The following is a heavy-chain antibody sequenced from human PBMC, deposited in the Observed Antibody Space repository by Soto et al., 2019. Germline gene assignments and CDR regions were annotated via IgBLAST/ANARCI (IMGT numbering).Heavy chain of an antibody. Sequence: SLRLSVAASGFTFDDYAMHWVRQAPGKGLEWVSGISWNSGSIGYADSVKGRFTISRDNAKNSLYLQMNSLRAEDTALYYCAKGLRASYYYYGMDVWGQGTTVTVSS. D-gene: IGHD3-10*01. CDR3: AKGLRASYYYYGMDV. J-gene: IGHJ6*02. V-gene: IGHV3-9*01. CDR1: GFTFDDYA. CDR2: ISWNSGSI.